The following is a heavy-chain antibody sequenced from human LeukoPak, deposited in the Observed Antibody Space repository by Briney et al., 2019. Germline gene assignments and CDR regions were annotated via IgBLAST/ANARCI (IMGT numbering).Heavy chain of an antibody. D-gene: IGHD2-15*01. CDR3: ARDRLRLGYERTNWFDP. V-gene: IGHV1-2*02. J-gene: IGHJ5*02. CDR2: INPNSGDT. CDR1: GYTFTCHY. Sequence: ASVKVSCKASGYTFTCHYMHWVRQAPGQGLEWMGWINPNSGDTNYAQKFQGRVTMTRDTSINTAYMELRSLRSDDTAVYSCARDRLRLGYERTNWFDPWGQGTLVTVSS.